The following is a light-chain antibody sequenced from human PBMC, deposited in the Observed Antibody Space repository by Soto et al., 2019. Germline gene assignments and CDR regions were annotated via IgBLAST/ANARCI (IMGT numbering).Light chain of an antibody. J-gene: IGLJ1*01. V-gene: IGLV2-23*02. CDR2: GVS. CDR1: SSDVGSFDL. CDR3: SSYSVSSTSYV. Sequence: QSVLTQPASVSGSPGQSITISCTGTSSDVGSFDLVSWYQQHPGKAPKLMIFGVSNRPSGVSNRFSGSKSGNTASLSISGLQAEDEADYYCSSYSVSSTSYVFATGTKVTVL.